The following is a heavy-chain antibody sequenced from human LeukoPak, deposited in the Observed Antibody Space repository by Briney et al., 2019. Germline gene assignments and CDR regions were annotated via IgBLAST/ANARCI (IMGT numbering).Heavy chain of an antibody. V-gene: IGHV3-66*01. Sequence: GGSLRLSCAASGFSVSSNYINWVRQAPGKGLEWVSVIYNGGNTNDAGSVKGRFTVSRDRSKNTLYLQMNSLRVEDTAVYYCARGQAYSGSFSFHFDFWGQGTLVTVSS. CDR2: IYNGGNT. CDR3: ARGQAYSGSFSFHFDF. CDR1: GFSVSSNY. D-gene: IGHD1-26*01. J-gene: IGHJ4*02.